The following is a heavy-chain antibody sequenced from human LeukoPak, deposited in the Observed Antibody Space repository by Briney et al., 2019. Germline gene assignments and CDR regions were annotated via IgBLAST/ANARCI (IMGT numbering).Heavy chain of an antibody. V-gene: IGHV1-2*02. CDR1: GYTFTGYY. Sequence: ASVKVSCKASGYTFTGYYMHWVRQAPGQGLEWMGWINPNSGGTNYAQKFQGRVTMTRDTSISTAYMELSRLRSDDTAVYYCARDFFPLRYFDWFIPKYNWFDPWGQGTLVTVSS. D-gene: IGHD3-9*01. J-gene: IGHJ5*02. CDR3: ARDFFPLRYFDWFIPKYNWFDP. CDR2: INPNSGGT.